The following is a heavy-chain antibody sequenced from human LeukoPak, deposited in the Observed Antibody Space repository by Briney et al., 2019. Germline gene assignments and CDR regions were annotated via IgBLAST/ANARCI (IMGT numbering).Heavy chain of an antibody. J-gene: IGHJ4*02. CDR1: GFTFSSYG. Sequence: GGSLRLSCAGSGFTFSSYGMYWVRQAPGKGLEWVASIRFDGGNKNYADSVKGRFTISRDNSKETLYLQMNSVTPEDTAMYYCAKDVWVSQQYGRHFAYWGQGTLVTVSS. CDR3: AKDVWVSQQYGRHFAY. CDR2: IRFDGGNK. D-gene: IGHD6-13*01. V-gene: IGHV3-30*02.